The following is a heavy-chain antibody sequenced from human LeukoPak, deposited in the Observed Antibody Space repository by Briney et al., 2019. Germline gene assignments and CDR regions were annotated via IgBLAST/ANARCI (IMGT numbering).Heavy chain of an antibody. D-gene: IGHD5-18*01. CDR3: ARHYGYSYPFDY. Sequence: SETLSLTCTVSGGSISSYYWSWIRQPPGKGLKWIGYIYYSGSTNYNPSLKSRVTISVDTSKNQFSLKLGSVTAADTAVYYCARHYGYSYPFDYWGQGTLVTVSS. J-gene: IGHJ4*02. CDR2: IYYSGST. V-gene: IGHV4-59*08. CDR1: GGSISSYY.